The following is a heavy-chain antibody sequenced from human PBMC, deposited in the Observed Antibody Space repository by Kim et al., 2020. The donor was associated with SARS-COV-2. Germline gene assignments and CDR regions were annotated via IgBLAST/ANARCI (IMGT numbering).Heavy chain of an antibody. Sequence: GGSLRLSCAASGFTFSTYSMKWVRQAPGKGLEWVSYISYSSSTIYYADSVKGRFTISRDNAKNSLYLQMNSLRDEDTAVYYCARWWSSGPIRAVDYWGQGTLVTVSS. V-gene: IGHV3-48*02. CDR1: GFTFSTYS. D-gene: IGHD3-22*01. CDR2: ISYSSSTI. J-gene: IGHJ4*02. CDR3: ARWWSSGPIRAVDY.